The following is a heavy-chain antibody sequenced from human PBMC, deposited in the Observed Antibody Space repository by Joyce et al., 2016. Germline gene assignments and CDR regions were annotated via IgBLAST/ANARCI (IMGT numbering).Heavy chain of an antibody. CDR2: ISFDGSEK. D-gene: IGHD6-13*01. V-gene: IGHV3-30-3*01. CDR1: FTFSIYA. Sequence: QVQLVESGGGVVQPGFTFSIYAMHWVRQAPGKGLEWVAVISFDGSEKDDGDSVKGGLTISRDSAKNTLYLQMNSMRAEDTAGYYCARPPGSSSWYEGFDYWGQGTLVTVSS. CDR3: ARPPGSSSWYEGFDY. J-gene: IGHJ4*02.